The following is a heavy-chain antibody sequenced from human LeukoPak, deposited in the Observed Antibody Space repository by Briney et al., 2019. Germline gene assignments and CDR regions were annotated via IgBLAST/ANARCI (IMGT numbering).Heavy chain of an antibody. V-gene: IGHV1-2*04. D-gene: IGHD4-17*01. CDR2: INPNSGGT. J-gene: IGHJ4*02. Sequence: ASVKVSCKASGYTFTGYYMHWVRQAPGQGLEWMGWINPNSGGTDYAQKFQGWVTMTRDTSISTAYMELSRPRSDDTAVYYCARHKEKFGDSCLDDDWGQGTLVTVSS. CDR3: ARHKEKFGDSCLDDD. CDR1: GYTFTGYY.